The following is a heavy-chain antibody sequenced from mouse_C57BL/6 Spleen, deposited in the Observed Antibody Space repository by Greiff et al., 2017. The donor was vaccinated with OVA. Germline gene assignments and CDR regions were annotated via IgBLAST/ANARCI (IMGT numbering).Heavy chain of an antibody. CDR2: IYPGSGST. CDR3: ARSQDYYGYFDY. CDR1: GYTFTSYW. V-gene: IGHV1-55*01. J-gene: IGHJ2*01. Sequence: QVQLQQPGAELVKPGASVKMSCKASGYTFTSYWITWVKQRPGQGLEWIGDIYPGSGSTNYNEKFKSKATLTVDTSSSTAYMQLSSLTSEDSAVYYCARSQDYYGYFDYWGQGTTLTVSS. D-gene: IGHD1-1*01.